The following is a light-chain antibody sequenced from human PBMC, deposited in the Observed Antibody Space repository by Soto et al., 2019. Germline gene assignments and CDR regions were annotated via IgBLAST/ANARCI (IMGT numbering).Light chain of an antibody. CDR3: SSYAGSNIGV. V-gene: IGLV2-8*01. Sequence: QSALTQPPSASGSPGQSVTISCTGTSSDVGGYNYVSWYQQHPGKAPKLMIYEVSKRPSGVPDRFSGSKSGNTASLTVSGLQAEDEADYYCSSYAGSNIGVFGTGTMLTVL. CDR1: SSDVGGYNY. J-gene: IGLJ1*01. CDR2: EVS.